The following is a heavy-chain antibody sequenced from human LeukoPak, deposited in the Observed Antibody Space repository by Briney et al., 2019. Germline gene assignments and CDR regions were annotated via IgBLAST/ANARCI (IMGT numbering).Heavy chain of an antibody. Sequence: GRSLRLSCAASGFTFSSYGMHWVRQAPGKGLEWVAFISYDGSNKYYADSVKGRFTISRDNSKNTLYLQLNSLRAEDTAVYYCAGESSLYGSGSYSFLDYWGQGTLVTVSS. CDR3: AGESSLYGSGSYSFLDY. CDR1: GFTFSSYG. D-gene: IGHD3-10*01. J-gene: IGHJ4*02. V-gene: IGHV3-30*03. CDR2: ISYDGSNK.